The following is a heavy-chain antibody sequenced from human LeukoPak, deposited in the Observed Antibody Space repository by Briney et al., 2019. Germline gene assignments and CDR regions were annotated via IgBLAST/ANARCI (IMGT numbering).Heavy chain of an antibody. D-gene: IGHD3-22*01. CDR2: ISGSGGST. CDR3: AKTRYHYDSSGYYYAPTFDY. CDR1: GFTFSSYA. J-gene: IGHJ4*02. V-gene: IGHV3-23*01. Sequence: GGSLRLSCAASGFTFSSYAMSWVRQAPGKGLEWVSAISGSGGSTYYADSVKGRFTISRDNSKNTLYLQMNSLRAEDTAVYYCAKTRYHYDSSGYYYAPTFDYWGQGTLVTVSS.